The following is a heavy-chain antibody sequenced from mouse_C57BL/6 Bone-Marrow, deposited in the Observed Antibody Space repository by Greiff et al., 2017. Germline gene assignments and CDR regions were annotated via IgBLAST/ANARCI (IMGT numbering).Heavy chain of an antibody. D-gene: IGHD2-4*01. CDR1: GYTFTSYW. CDR3: ERRIYYDYDWFAY. CDR2: IDPSDSYT. Sequence: QVQLQQPGAELVKPGASVKLSCKASGYTFTSYWMQWVKQRPGQGLEWIGEIDPSDSYTNYNQKFKGKATLTVDTSSSTAYMQLSSLTSEDSAVYYCERRIYYDYDWFAYWGQGTLVTVSA. J-gene: IGHJ3*01. V-gene: IGHV1-50*01.